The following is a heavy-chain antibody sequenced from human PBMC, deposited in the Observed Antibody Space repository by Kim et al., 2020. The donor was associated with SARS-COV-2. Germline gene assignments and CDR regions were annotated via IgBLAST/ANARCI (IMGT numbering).Heavy chain of an antibody. CDR1: GFTVSSNY. J-gene: IGHJ4*02. CDR2: IYSGGST. Sequence: GGSLRLSCVASGFTVSSNYMSWVRQAPGKGLEWVSVIYSGGSTYYADAVKGRFTISRDNSKNTRYLQMNSQRAEDTAVYYCASANGMLNSPRFDYWGQGTLVTVSS. CDR3: ASANGMLNSPRFDY. D-gene: IGHD2-8*01. V-gene: IGHV3-53*01.